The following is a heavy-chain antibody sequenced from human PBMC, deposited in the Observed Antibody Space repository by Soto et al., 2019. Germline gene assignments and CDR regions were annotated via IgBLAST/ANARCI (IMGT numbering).Heavy chain of an antibody. Sequence: SETLSLTCTVPGASIIPYSLSWTRQPPGKGLEWIGHVYYGESADYNPSLNSRVTISIDTSKTQFSLKLSSVTAADTAVYYCARGSVRCFECFQHLGQGTLVTVSS. CDR2: VYYGESA. J-gene: IGHJ1*01. V-gene: IGHV4-59*01. CDR1: GASIIPYS. D-gene: IGHD2-15*01. CDR3: ARGSVRCFECFQH.